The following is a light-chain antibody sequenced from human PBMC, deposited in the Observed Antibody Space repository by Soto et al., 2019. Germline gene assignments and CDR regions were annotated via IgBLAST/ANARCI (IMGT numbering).Light chain of an antibody. V-gene: IGKV3-15*01. CDR3: QHYNNGHPPVT. CDR2: GAS. Sequence: DIVLTQSTVTVSVSPGERATLSCRASQSVSTKLAWYQHKLGQAPRLLIYGASTRVTGIAARFSGSGSGTDFTLTINYLKSEDSGTYYCQHYNNGHPPVTFGGGTKVEI. J-gene: IGKJ4*01. CDR1: QSVSTK.